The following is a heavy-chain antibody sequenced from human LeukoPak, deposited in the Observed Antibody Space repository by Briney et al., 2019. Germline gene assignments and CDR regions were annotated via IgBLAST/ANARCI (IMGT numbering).Heavy chain of an antibody. CDR1: GGSISSGGYY. D-gene: IGHD3-3*01. CDR2: IYTSGST. CDR3: ARGLRFLEWLSEDDYNYYYMDV. V-gene: IGHV4-61*02. J-gene: IGHJ6*03. Sequence: PSQTLSLTCTVSGGSISSGGYYWSWIRQPAGKGLEWIGRIYTSGSTKYNPSLKSRVTISADTSKNQFSLKMRSVTAADTAVYYCARGLRFLEWLSEDDYNYYYMDVWSKGTTVTVSS.